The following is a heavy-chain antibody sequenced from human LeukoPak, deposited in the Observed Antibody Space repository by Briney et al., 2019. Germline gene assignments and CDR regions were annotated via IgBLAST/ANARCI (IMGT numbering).Heavy chain of an antibody. Sequence: PGGSLRLSCAASGFTFDDYAMHWVRQAPGKGLEWVSGISWNSGTIGYADSVKGRFTISRDNAKNSLYLQMNSLRAEDTALYYCAKDISPGGRATIVGATTTFDYWGQGTLVTVSS. J-gene: IGHJ4*02. CDR2: ISWNSGTI. CDR1: GFTFDDYA. CDR3: AKDISPGGRATIVGATTTFDY. D-gene: IGHD1-26*01. V-gene: IGHV3-9*01.